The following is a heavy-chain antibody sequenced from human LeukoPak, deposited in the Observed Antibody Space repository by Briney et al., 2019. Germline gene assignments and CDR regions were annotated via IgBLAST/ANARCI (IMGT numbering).Heavy chain of an antibody. Sequence: GGSLRLSCAASGFTFSSYSMNWVRQAPGKGLEWVSSISSSSSYIYYADSVKGRFTISRDNAKNSLYLQMNSLRAEDTAVYYCARGPWYYYGSGSFFFDYWGQGTLVTVSS. CDR2: ISSSSSYI. CDR3: ARGPWYYYGSGSFFFDY. D-gene: IGHD3-10*01. V-gene: IGHV3-21*01. CDR1: GFTFSSYS. J-gene: IGHJ4*02.